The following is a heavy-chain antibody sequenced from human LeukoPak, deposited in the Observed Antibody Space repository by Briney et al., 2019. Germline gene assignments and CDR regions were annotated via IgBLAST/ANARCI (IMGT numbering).Heavy chain of an antibody. CDR3: ARDNGDILTGYYSNFDY. CDR2: ISYDGSNK. D-gene: IGHD3-9*01. V-gene: IGHV3-30*03. CDR1: GFTFSSYG. Sequence: GRSLRLSCAASGFTFSSYGMHWVRQAPGKGLEWVAVISYDGSNKYYADSVKGRFTISRDNSKNTLSLQMNSLRAEDTAVYYCARDNGDILTGYYSNFDYWGQGTLVTVSS. J-gene: IGHJ4*02.